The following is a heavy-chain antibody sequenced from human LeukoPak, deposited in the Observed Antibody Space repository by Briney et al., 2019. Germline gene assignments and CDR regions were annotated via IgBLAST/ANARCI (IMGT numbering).Heavy chain of an antibody. Sequence: SETLSLTCTVSGGSISSSSYYWSWIRQPPGKGLEWIGYIYYSGSTNYNPSLKSRVTISVDTSKNQFSLKLSSVTAADTAVYYCARWYSSSSRFDYWGQGTLVTVSS. CDR1: GGSISSSSYY. V-gene: IGHV4-61*01. D-gene: IGHD6-6*01. CDR2: IYYSGST. J-gene: IGHJ4*02. CDR3: ARWYSSSSRFDY.